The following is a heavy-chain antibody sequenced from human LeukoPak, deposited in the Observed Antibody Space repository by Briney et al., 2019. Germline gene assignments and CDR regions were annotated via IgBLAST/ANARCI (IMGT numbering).Heavy chain of an antibody. CDR3: AKTTVAAHEAFDY. CDR1: AGSISSSSYY. CDR2: IYYSGST. Sequence: SETLSLTCTVSAGSISSSSYYWGWIRQPPWKGLEWIGSIYYSGSTYYNPSLKSRVTISVDTSKNQFSLKLSSVTAADTAVYYCAKTTVAAHEAFDYWGQGTLVTVSS. J-gene: IGHJ4*02. D-gene: IGHD6-19*01. V-gene: IGHV4-39*01.